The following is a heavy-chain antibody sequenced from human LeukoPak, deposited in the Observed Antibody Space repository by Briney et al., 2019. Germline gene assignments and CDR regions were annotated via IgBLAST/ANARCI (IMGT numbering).Heavy chain of an antibody. CDR2: ISSTGGTT. Sequence: GGSLGLSCAASGFTFSDYGMSWVRQAPGKGLEWISSISSTGGTTYYADSVKGRFTISRDNAKNSLYLQMNSLRAEDTAVYYCAELGITMIGGVWGKGTTVTISS. CDR3: AELGITMIGGV. D-gene: IGHD3-10*02. J-gene: IGHJ6*04. CDR1: GFTFSDYG. V-gene: IGHV3-23*01.